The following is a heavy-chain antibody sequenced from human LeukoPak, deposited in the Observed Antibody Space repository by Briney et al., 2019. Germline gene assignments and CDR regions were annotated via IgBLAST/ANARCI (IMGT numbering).Heavy chain of an antibody. CDR2: IKQDGSEK. CDR3: AGDPLVSPTVYFDY. J-gene: IGHJ4*02. CDR1: GFTFSSYW. V-gene: IGHV3-7*01. D-gene: IGHD4-17*01. Sequence: GGSLRLSCAASGFTFSSYWMSWVRQAPGKGLEWVANIKQDGSEKYYVDSVKGRFTISRDNAKNSLYLQMNSLRAEDTAVYYCAGDPLVSPTVYFDYWGQGTLVTVSS.